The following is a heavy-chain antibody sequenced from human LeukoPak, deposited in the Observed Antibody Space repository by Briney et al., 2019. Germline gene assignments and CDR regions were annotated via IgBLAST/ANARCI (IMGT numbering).Heavy chain of an antibody. CDR2: IYYSGST. J-gene: IGHJ4*02. CDR3: ARIRGEQQWLLDY. Sequence: SETLSLTCTVSGGSISSSSYYWGWIRQPPGKGLEWIGSIYYSGSTYYNPSLKSRVTISVDTSKNQFSLKLSSVTAADTAVYYCARIRGEQQWLLDYWGQGTLVTVSS. D-gene: IGHD6-19*01. V-gene: IGHV4-39*07. CDR1: GGSISSSSYY.